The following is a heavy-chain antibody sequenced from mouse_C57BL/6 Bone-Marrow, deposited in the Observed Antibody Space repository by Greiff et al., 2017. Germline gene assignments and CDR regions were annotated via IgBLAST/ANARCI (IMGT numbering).Heavy chain of an antibody. J-gene: IGHJ2*01. CDR2: IYPRSGNT. V-gene: IGHV1-81*01. Sequence: QVTLKVSGAELARPGASVKLSCKASGYTFTSYGISWVKQRTGQGLEWIGVIYPRSGNTYYNEKFKGKATLTADKSSSTAYMELRSLTSEDSAVYFSFITTVEGLYYFDYWGQGTTLTVSS. D-gene: IGHD1-1*01. CDR3: FITTVEGLYYFDY. CDR1: GYTFTSYG.